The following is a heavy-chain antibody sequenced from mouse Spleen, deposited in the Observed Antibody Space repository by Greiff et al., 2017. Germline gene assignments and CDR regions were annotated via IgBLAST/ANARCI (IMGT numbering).Heavy chain of an antibody. V-gene: IGHV1-5*01. CDR1: GYSFTSYW. CDR2: IYPGNSDT. CDR3: TRRGYYGNPYYAMDY. Sequence: EVQLQQSGTVLARPGASVKMSCKASGYSFTSYWMHWVKQRPGQGLEWIGAIYPGNSDTSYNQKFKGKAKLTAVTSASTAYMELSSLTNEDSAVYYCTRRGYYGNPYYAMDYWGQGTSVTVSS. J-gene: IGHJ4*01. D-gene: IGHD2-1*01.